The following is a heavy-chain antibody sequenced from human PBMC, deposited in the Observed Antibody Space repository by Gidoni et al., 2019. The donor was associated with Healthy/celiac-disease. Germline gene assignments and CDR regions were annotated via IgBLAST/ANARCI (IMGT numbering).Heavy chain of an antibody. Sequence: QVQLVESGGGVVQPGRSLRLSCAASGFTFSSYAMHWVRQAPGKGLEWVAVISYDGSNKYYADSVKGRFTISRDNSKNTLYLQMNSLRAEDTAVYYCARDGYCSGGSCYSGDAFDIWGQGTMVTVSS. J-gene: IGHJ3*02. CDR3: ARDGYCSGGSCYSGDAFDI. CDR1: GFTFSSYA. D-gene: IGHD2-15*01. V-gene: IGHV3-30-3*01. CDR2: ISYDGSNK.